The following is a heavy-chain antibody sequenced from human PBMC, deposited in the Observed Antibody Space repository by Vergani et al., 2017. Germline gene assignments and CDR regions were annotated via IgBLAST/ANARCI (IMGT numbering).Heavy chain of an antibody. CDR2: LYWDDDK. Sequence: QITLKESGPTLVKPTQTLTLTCTFSGFSLSTSGVGVGWIRQPPGKALEWLALLYWDDDKRYSPSLKSRVTITKDTSKNQVVLTMTNMDPVDTATYYCAHYPGYDYVWGSYRYGPFDYWGQGTLVTVSS. J-gene: IGHJ4*02. CDR1: GFSLSTSGVG. V-gene: IGHV2-5*02. D-gene: IGHD3-16*02. CDR3: AHYPGYDYVWGSYRYGPFDY.